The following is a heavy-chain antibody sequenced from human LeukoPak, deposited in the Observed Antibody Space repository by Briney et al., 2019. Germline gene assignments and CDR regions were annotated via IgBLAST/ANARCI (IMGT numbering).Heavy chain of an antibody. V-gene: IGHV3-23*01. Sequence: RPGGSLRLSCAASGFTFSSYAMSWVRQAPGKGLEWVSAISGSGGSTYYADSVKGRFTISRDNSKNTLYLQMNSLRAEDTAVYYCAKDGYSSSWYLYYFDYWGQGTLVTVSS. J-gene: IGHJ4*02. CDR2: ISGSGGST. CDR3: AKDGYSSSWYLYYFDY. CDR1: GFTFSSYA. D-gene: IGHD6-13*01.